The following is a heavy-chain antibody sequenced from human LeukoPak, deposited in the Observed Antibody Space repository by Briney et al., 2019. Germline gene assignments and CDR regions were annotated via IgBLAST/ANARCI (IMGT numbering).Heavy chain of an antibody. V-gene: IGHV1-69*13. Sequence: GASVKVSCKASGGTFKNYAITWVRQAPGQGLEWMGGIIPIFDTANYAQKFQGRVTITADESTSTAYMELSSLTSEDTAVYYCARGNFWRGSQIDYYYYMDVWGKGTTVTISS. CDR3: ARGNFWRGSQIDYYYYMDV. CDR2: IIPIFDTA. CDR1: GGTFKNYA. J-gene: IGHJ6*03. D-gene: IGHD1-26*01.